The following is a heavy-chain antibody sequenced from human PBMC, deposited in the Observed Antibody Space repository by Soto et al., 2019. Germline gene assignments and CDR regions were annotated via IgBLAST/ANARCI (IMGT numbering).Heavy chain of an antibody. CDR2: INPNSGGT. J-gene: IGHJ6*02. CDR3: ARDRLGGSSSWYGMDV. D-gene: IGHD6-13*01. CDR1: GYTFTGYY. Sequence: ASVKVSCKASGYTFTGYYMHWVRQAPGQGLEWMGWINPNSGGTNYAQKFQGWVTMTRDTSISTAYMELSRLRSDDTAVYYCARDRLGGSSSWYGMDVWGQGTTVTV. V-gene: IGHV1-2*04.